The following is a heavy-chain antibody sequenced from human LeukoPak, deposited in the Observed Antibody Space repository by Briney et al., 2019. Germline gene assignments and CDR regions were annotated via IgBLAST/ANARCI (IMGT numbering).Heavy chain of an antibody. D-gene: IGHD3-10*02. J-gene: IGHJ6*04. CDR3: AELGITMIGGV. V-gene: IGHV3-21*01. CDR1: AFSFSDYN. CDR2: ITSTGSYI. Sequence: PGGSLRLSCAASAFSFSDYNMNWVRQAPGKGLEWVSSITSTGSYIYYADSVKGRFTLSRDKAKNSLYLQMNSLRPEDTAVYYCAELGITMIGGVWGKGTTVTISS.